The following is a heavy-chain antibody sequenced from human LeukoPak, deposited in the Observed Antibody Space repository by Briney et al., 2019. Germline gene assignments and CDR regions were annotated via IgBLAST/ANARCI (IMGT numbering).Heavy chain of an antibody. V-gene: IGHV1-46*01. D-gene: IGHD1-26*01. J-gene: IGHJ3*02. CDR3: ARDRGGYYAFDI. CDR2: INPSGGST. CDR1: GYTFTSYY. Sequence: ASVKVSCKASGYTFTSYYMHWVRQAPGQGPEWMGIINPSGGSTSYAQKFQGRVTMTRDTSTSTVYMELSSLRSEDTAVYYCARDRGGYYAFDIWGQGTMVTVSS.